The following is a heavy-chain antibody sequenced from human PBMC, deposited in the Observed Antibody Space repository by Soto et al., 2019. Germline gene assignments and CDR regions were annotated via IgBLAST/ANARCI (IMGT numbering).Heavy chain of an antibody. Sequence: AASVKVSCKASGYTFTSYGISWVRQAPGQGLEWMGWISAYNGNTNYAQKLQGRVTITTDESTSTAYMELSSLRSEDTAVYYCARGVSYYGSGSYYNALYYYYYGMDVWGQGTTVTVSS. CDR3: ARGVSYYGSGSYYNALYYYYYGMDV. V-gene: IGHV1-18*01. CDR1: GYTFTSYG. J-gene: IGHJ6*02. CDR2: ISAYNGNT. D-gene: IGHD3-10*01.